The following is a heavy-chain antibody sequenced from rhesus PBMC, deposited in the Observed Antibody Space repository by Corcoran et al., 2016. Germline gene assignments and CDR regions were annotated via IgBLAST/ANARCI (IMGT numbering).Heavy chain of an antibody. CDR2: IYGSGIST. Sequence: QVQLQESGPGLVKPLETLSLTCAVSGGSISSNSWRWIRQPPGTGVGWFGYIYGSGISTNYNPSLKSRVTLSVDTSKNQFSLKLSSVTAADTAVYYCARGYCSSTYCSSGRFDVWGAGVLVTVSS. D-gene: IGHD2-15*01. J-gene: IGHJ5-1*01. V-gene: IGHV4S11*01. CDR1: GGSISSNS. CDR3: ARGYCSSTYCSSGRFDV.